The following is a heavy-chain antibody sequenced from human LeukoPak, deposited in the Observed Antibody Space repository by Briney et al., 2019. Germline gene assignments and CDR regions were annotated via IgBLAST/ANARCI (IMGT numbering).Heavy chain of an antibody. Sequence: GGSLRLSCTASKFTFSHYGMQWVRQAPGKGLEWVAVISSDGSIKVYADSVKGRSTLSRDNSINTVDLQMNSLRAEDTAVYYCVKEYHSRGFGAYFDYWGQGTLVTVSS. J-gene: IGHJ4*02. D-gene: IGHD3-3*01. CDR2: ISSDGSIK. V-gene: IGHV3-30*18. CDR1: KFTFSHYG. CDR3: VKEYHSRGFGAYFDY.